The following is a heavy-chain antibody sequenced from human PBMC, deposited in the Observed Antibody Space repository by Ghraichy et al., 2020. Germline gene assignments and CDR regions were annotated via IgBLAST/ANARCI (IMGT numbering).Heavy chain of an antibody. Sequence: SETLSLTCTVSGGSISSYYWSWIRQPPGKGLEWIGYIYYSGSTNYNPSLKSRVTISVDTSKNQFSLKLSSVTAADTAVYYCARSPEFSVVVDNRWAFDIWGQGTMVTVSS. CDR2: IYYSGST. V-gene: IGHV4-59*01. D-gene: IGHD2-15*01. J-gene: IGHJ3*02. CDR3: ARSPEFSVVVDNRWAFDI. CDR1: GGSISSYY.